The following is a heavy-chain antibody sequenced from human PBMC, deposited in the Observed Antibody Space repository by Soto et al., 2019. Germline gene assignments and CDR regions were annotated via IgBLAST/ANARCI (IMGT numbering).Heavy chain of an antibody. CDR2: IYYSGST. CDR3: AIGIVVVPAASPPYYFDY. Sequence: QVQLQESGPGLVKPSETLSLTCTVSGGSVSSGSYYWSWIRQPPGKGLEWIGYIYYSGSTNYNPSLKSRITISVDTSKNHFSLKLSSVTAADTAVYYCAIGIVVVPAASPPYYFDYWGQGTLVTVSS. D-gene: IGHD2-2*01. CDR1: GGSVSSGSYY. V-gene: IGHV4-61*03. J-gene: IGHJ4*02.